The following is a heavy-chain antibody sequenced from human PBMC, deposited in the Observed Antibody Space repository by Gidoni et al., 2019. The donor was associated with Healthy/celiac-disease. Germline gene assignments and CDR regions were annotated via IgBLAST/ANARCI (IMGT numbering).Heavy chain of an antibody. Sequence: QLQLQESGPGLVKPSETLSLTCTVSGGSISSSSYYWGWIRQPAGKGLEWIGSIYYSGSTYYHPSLKSRVTISVDTSKNQFSLKLSSVTAADTAVYYCARSRSPNHERTKYYFDYWGQGTLVTVSS. V-gene: IGHV4-39*01. J-gene: IGHJ4*02. CDR2: IYYSGST. CDR1: GGSISSSSYY. D-gene: IGHD1-1*01. CDR3: ARSRSPNHERTKYYFDY.